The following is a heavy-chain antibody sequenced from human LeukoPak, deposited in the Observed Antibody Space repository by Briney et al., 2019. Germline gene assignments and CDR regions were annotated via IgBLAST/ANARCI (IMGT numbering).Heavy chain of an antibody. D-gene: IGHD6-19*01. CDR1: GFTFSSYG. J-gene: IGHJ4*02. CDR2: ISSDGGKN. Sequence: GGSLRLSCAASGFTFSSYGMHWVRLAPGTGLEWVGFISSDGGKNYYADSVKGRFTISRDNSKNTLSLQMNSLRAEDTAVYYCARQAVAGDFDYWGQGTLVTVSS. V-gene: IGHV3-30*19. CDR3: ARQAVAGDFDY.